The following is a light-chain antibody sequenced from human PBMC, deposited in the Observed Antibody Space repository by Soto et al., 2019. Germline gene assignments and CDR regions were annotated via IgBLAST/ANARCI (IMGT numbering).Light chain of an antibody. Sequence: DTQMTQSPSTLSGSIGDRVTITCRASRSVSSWVAWYQQKPGKAPKLLISDASDLERGVPSRFSDKGSGTEFTLTISSLQPEDFATYYCQQYDSYSWTFGQGTKVEIK. CDR3: QQYDSYSWT. CDR1: RSVSSW. CDR2: DAS. V-gene: IGKV1-5*01. J-gene: IGKJ1*01.